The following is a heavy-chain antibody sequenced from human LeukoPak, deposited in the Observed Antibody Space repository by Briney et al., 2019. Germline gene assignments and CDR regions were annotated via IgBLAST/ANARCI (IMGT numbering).Heavy chain of an antibody. J-gene: IGHJ5*02. V-gene: IGHV4-38-2*01. CDR3: ARGDIVVVPAENWFDP. D-gene: IGHD2-2*01. CDR1: GYSISSGYY. Sequence: SETLSLTCAVSGYSISSGYYWGWIRQPPGKGLEWIGGTYHSGSTYYNPSLKSRVTISVDTSKNQFSLKLSSVTAADTAVYYCARGDIVVVPAENWFDPWGQGTLVTVSS. CDR2: TYHSGST.